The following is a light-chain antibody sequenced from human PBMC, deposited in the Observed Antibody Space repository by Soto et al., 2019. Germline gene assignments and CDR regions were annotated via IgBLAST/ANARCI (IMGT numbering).Light chain of an antibody. CDR3: QKYNSAPIN. CDR1: QSIGVY. V-gene: IGKV1-27*01. J-gene: IGKJ4*01. Sequence: DIQMTQSPSSVSASLGDRVTITCRASQSIGVYLAWFQQKPWNVPKLLIYAASTLQSGVPSRFSGSGSGTDFTLTISSLQPEDVATYYCQKYNSAPINFGGGTKVEIK. CDR2: AAS.